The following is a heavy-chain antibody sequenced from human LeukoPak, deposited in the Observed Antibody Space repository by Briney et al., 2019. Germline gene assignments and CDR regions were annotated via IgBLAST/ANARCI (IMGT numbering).Heavy chain of an antibody. CDR3: ARHYGVYYYYFYMDV. CDR1: GYTFTSYG. V-gene: IGHV1-18*01. Sequence: GASVKVSCKASGYTFTSYGISWVRQAPGQGLEWMGWISAYNGSTNYGQKFQGRVTMTTDTSTTTAYMELRSLTSDDTAVYYCARHYGVYYYYFYMDVWGEGTTVTVSS. CDR2: ISAYNGST. J-gene: IGHJ6*03. D-gene: IGHD4-17*01.